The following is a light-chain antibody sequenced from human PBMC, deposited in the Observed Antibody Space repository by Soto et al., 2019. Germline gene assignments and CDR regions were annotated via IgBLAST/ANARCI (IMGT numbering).Light chain of an antibody. CDR2: AAS. Sequence: IQMTHSPSSLSASILYRVTITFLASQSISKYLNWYQQKPGKAPKLLIYAASSLQSGVSSRFSGSGSGTDFTLTISSLQPEDFATYHCQQTYSTLFTFGPGTKVDIK. V-gene: IGKV1-39*01. CDR3: QQTYSTLFT. J-gene: IGKJ3*01. CDR1: QSISKY.